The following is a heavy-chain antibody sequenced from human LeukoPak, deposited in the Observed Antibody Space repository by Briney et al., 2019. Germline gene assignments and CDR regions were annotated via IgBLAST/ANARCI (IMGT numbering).Heavy chain of an antibody. V-gene: IGHV2-5*01. CDR2: IYWNDDK. D-gene: IGHD3-9*01. CDR3: ARTYNGIRDSDWLRDYYFDY. CDR1: GFSFSPSGVG. J-gene: IGHJ4*02. Sequence: SGPTLVKPTQTLTLTCTFSGFSFSPSGVGVGWIRQPPGKALEWLAIIYWNDDKRYSPSLKSRLTITKDTSKNQVVLKMTDMDPVDTATYYCARTYNGIRDSDWLRDYYFDYWGQGTLVTVSS.